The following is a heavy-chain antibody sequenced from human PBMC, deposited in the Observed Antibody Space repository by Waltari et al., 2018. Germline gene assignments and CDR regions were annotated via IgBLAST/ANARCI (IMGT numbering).Heavy chain of an antibody. CDR2: INPSGGST. CDR1: GYTFTSYY. D-gene: IGHD5-18*01. V-gene: IGHV1-46*01. J-gene: IGHJ4*02. CDR3: ARDVHTAMVLLDY. Sequence: VQLVQSAAEVQKPGASVKVSCRASGYTFTSYYMHLVRQAPGQGLEWMGIINPSGGSTSYAQKFQGRVTMTRDTSTSTVYMELSSLRSEDTAVYYCARDVHTAMVLLDYWGQGTLVTVSS.